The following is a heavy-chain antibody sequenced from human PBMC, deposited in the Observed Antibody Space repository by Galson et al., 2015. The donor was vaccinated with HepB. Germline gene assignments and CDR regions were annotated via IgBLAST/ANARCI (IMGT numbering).Heavy chain of an antibody. CDR3: ARGKVRGYTYKDV. Sequence: SVKVSCKASGYTFTGYYIHWVRQAPGQGLEWMARIYLDRGGTNYAQNFQGRVTMTRDTSSSTAYMELSRLRPDDTAVYYCARGKVRGYTYKDVWGEGTTVTVSS. J-gene: IGHJ3*01. CDR2: IYLDRGGT. CDR1: GYTFTGYY. V-gene: IGHV1-2*06. D-gene: IGHD5-12*01.